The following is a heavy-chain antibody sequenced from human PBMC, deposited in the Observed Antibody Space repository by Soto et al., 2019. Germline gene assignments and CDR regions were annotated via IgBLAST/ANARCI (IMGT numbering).Heavy chain of an antibody. J-gene: IGHJ6*02. V-gene: IGHV1-18*01. CDR1: GYPLTSYG. CDR3: ARPCSSTTRYPYSGMAV. Sequence: GASVKGSFKASGYPLTSYGISWVRQAPGQGLEWMGCIMAYNGNTNYAQKLQGRVTMTTDRYASTAYRERRSLRSDGTPVYYCARPCSSTTRYPYSGMAVAGQGTTVPVSS. D-gene: IGHD2-2*01. CDR2: IMAYNGNT.